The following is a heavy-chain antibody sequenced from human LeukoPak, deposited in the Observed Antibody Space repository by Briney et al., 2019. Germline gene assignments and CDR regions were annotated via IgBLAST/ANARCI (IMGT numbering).Heavy chain of an antibody. CDR2: INPKSGGT. CDR3: ARGAGPIGHSYGYGPVDY. J-gene: IGHJ4*02. CDR1: GYTFTGYY. D-gene: IGHD5-18*01. Sequence: GASVKVSCKASGYTFTGYYMHWVRQAPGQGLEWMGWINPKSGGTNYAQKFQGRATMTRDTSISTAYMELSRLRSGDTAVYYCARGAGPIGHSYGYGPVDYWGQGTLVTVSS. V-gene: IGHV1-2*02.